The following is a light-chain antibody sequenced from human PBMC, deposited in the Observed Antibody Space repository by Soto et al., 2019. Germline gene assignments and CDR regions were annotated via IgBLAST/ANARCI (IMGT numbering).Light chain of an antibody. CDR2: GAS. CDR3: QQVKSYPRT. CDR1: QGISSS. J-gene: IGKJ1*01. Sequence: DIQLTQFPPFLSASVGDRVTITCRASQGISSSLVWYQQKPGKAPNLLIYGASTLESGVPPRFSGSGSGTEFTLTINSLQPEDFATYYCQQVKSYPRTFGQGTKVEIK. V-gene: IGKV1-9*01.